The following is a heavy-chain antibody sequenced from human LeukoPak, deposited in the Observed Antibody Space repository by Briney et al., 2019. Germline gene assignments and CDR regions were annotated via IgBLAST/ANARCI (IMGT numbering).Heavy chain of an antibody. J-gene: IGHJ3*02. V-gene: IGHV3-23*01. CDR2: ISGSGGST. Sequence: GGSLRLSCAASGFTFSSYAMSWVRQAPGKGLEWVSAISGSGGSTYYADSVRGRFTISRDNSKNTLYLQMNSLRAEDTAVYYCAESVDTAMVRRTAFDIWGQGTMVTVSS. CDR1: GFTFSSYA. D-gene: IGHD5-18*01. CDR3: AESVDTAMVRRTAFDI.